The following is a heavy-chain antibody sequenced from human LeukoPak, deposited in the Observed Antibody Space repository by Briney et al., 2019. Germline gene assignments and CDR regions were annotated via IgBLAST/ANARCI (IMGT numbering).Heavy chain of an antibody. V-gene: IGHV4-59*12. CDR1: GGSISSYY. D-gene: IGHD6-19*01. CDR3: ARGTAVAHDY. Sequence: SETLSLTCTVSGGSISSYYWSWIRQPPGKGLEWIGYIYYSGSTNYNPSLKSRVTMSVDTSKNQFSLKLSSVTAADTAVYYCARGTAVAHDYWGQGSLVTVSS. CDR2: IYYSGST. J-gene: IGHJ4*02.